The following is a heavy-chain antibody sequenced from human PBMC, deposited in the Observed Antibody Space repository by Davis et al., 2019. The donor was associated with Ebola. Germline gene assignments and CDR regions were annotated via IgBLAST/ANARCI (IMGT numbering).Heavy chain of an antibody. CDR1: GGSISRHY. D-gene: IGHD3-10*01. J-gene: IGHJ5*02. V-gene: IGHV4-59*08. CDR3: ARGSGSGGLNWFDP. Sequence: SETLSLTCTVSGGSISRHYWSWIRQPPGKGLEWIGYIYYSGSTNYNPSLKSRVTISVDRSKNQFSLKLSSVTAADTAVYYCARGSGSGGLNWFDPWGQGTLVTVSS. CDR2: IYYSGST.